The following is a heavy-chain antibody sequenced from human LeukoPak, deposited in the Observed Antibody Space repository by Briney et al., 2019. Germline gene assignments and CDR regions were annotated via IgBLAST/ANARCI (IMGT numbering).Heavy chain of an antibody. CDR2: IYHSGST. V-gene: IGHV4-30-2*01. CDR1: GGSISSGGYS. Sequence: SETLSLTCAVSGGSISSGGYSWSWIRQPPGKGLEWIGYIYHSGSTYYNPSLKSRVTISVDTSKNQFSLKLSSVTAADTAVYYCARGQMVYAPRDAFDIWGQGTMVTVSS. D-gene: IGHD2-8*01. J-gene: IGHJ3*02. CDR3: ARGQMVYAPRDAFDI.